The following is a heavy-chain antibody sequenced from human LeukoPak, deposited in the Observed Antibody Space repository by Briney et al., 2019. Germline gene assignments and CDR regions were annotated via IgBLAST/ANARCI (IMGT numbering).Heavy chain of an antibody. V-gene: IGHV3-66*01. J-gene: IGHJ1*01. CDR1: GFIVSSHY. CDR3: ARVPVLGTRENLQH. D-gene: IGHD4-23*01. Sequence: GGSLRLSCAASGFIVSSHYMSWVRQAPGKGLEWVSVIYRGGSTDYAVSVKGRLTISRDISTNTVHLQMNSMRAEDTAVYYWARVPVLGTRENLQHWGQGTMVTVSS. CDR2: IYRGGST.